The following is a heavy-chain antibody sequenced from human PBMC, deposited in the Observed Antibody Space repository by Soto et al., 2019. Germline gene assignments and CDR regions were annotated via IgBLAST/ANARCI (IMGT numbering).Heavy chain of an antibody. CDR1: GYSFTSYW. CDR3: ARQPDYNILTGYFYYFDY. V-gene: IGHV5-51*01. D-gene: IGHD3-9*01. Sequence: GESLKISCKSSGYSFTSYWIGWVRQMPGKGLEWMGIIYPGDSDARYSPSFQGQVTISVDTSISTAYLQWSSLKASDTAMYYCARQPDYNILTGYFYYFDYWGQGTLVTVPS. CDR2: IYPGDSDA. J-gene: IGHJ4*02.